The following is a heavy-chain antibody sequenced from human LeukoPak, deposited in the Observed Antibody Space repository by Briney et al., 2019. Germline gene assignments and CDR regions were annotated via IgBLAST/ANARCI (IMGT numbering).Heavy chain of an antibody. V-gene: IGHV3-21*01. CDR3: ARTSYDFWSGYYRGDAFDI. CDR2: ISSSSSYI. D-gene: IGHD3-3*01. Sequence: GESLRLSCAASGFTFSSYSMNWVRQAPGKGLEWVSSISSSSSYIYYADSVKGRFTISRDNAKNSLYLQMNSLRAEDTAVYYCARTSYDFWSGYYRGDAFDIWGQGTMVTVSS. J-gene: IGHJ3*02. CDR1: GFTFSSYS.